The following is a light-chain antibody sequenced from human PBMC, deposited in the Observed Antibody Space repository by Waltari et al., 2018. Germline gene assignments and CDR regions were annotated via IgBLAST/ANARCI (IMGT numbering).Light chain of an antibody. CDR3: QQSYTSPPT. CDR1: QSISTY. J-gene: IGKJ1*01. V-gene: IGKV1-39*01. Sequence: DIQMTQSPSSLSASVGDRVTITCRASQSISTYLNWYRHKPGKAPKFLIYVASTLQSGVPSRFSGSGSGTEFTLTISDLQPEDFATYYCQQSYTSPPTFGLGTKVDIK. CDR2: VAS.